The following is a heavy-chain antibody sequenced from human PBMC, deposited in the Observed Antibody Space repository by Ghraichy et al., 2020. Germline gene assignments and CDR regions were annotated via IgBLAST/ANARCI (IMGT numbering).Heavy chain of an antibody. CDR3: ATGSGRRFNFYYGMDV. D-gene: IGHD2-15*01. V-gene: IGHV4-31*03. CDR1: GASINSGGYY. Sequence: SETLSLTCMVSGASINSGGYYWSWIRQHPGIGLEWIGYIYYSGTTYYNPSLKTRVTMSTDTSKNQFSLNLTSVTAADTAVYYCATGSGRRFNFYYGMDVWGQGTTVTVSS. CDR2: IYYSGTT. J-gene: IGHJ6*02.